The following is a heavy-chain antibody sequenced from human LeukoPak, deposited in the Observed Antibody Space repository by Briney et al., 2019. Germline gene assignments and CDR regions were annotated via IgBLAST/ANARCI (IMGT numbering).Heavy chain of an antibody. CDR1: GGSISSYY. J-gene: IGHJ4*02. D-gene: IGHD3-3*01. CDR3: ARQPSGYYGDSGYYPYYFDY. CDR2: IFHSGST. Sequence: PSETPSLTCTVSGGSISSYYWNWVRQPPGKGLEWIGYIFHSGSTKYGPSLNSRVTISLDTSKNQFSLSLNSVTAADTAVYYCARQPSGYYGDSGYYPYYFDYWGQGILVTVSS. V-gene: IGHV4-59*08.